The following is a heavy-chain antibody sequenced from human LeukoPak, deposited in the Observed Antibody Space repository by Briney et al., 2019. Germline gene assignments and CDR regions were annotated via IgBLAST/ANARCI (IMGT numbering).Heavy chain of an antibody. V-gene: IGHV3-30*18. CDR3: AKTAYEGLFDY. CDR2: ITYDGSDE. Sequence: GRSLRLSCAASGFTFSSYAMHWLRQAPGKELEWVAVITYDGSDESYADSVKGRFTISRDNSKNTLCLQMNSLRSEDAAVYYCAKTAYEGLFDYWGQGTLVTVSS. CDR1: GFTFSSYA. J-gene: IGHJ4*02. D-gene: IGHD2-8*01.